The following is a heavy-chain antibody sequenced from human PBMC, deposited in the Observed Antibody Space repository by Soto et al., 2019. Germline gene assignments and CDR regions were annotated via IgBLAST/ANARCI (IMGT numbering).Heavy chain of an antibody. V-gene: IGHV3-53*01. Sequence: QTWGSLRLSCAASGFTVISNYMSWVRQAPGKGLEWVSVLYSGGGTYYADSVTGRFTISRDNSKNTLYLQMNSLRAEDTAVYYCARGRPFDYWGQGTLVTVSS. CDR1: GFTVISNY. CDR3: ARGRPFDY. J-gene: IGHJ4*02. CDR2: LYSGGGT.